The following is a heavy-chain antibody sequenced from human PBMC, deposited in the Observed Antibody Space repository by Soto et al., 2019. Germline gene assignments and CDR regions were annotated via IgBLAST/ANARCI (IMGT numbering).Heavy chain of an antibody. CDR3: AKPVTYSGDWDDY. CDR1: GFTFSKYA. D-gene: IGHD6-19*01. CDR2: ISGSGGNT. Sequence: EVQLLESGGGLVQPGGSLRLSCAVSGFTFSKYAMSWVRQAPGKGLEWVSAISGSGGNTYYADSVKGRFTISRDNSKNTRYLQMNSLRAEDTAVYYCAKPVTYSGDWDDYWGQGTLVTVSS. J-gene: IGHJ4*02. V-gene: IGHV3-23*01.